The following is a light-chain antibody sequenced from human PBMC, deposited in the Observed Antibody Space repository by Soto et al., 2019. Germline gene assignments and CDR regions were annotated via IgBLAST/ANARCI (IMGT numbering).Light chain of an antibody. V-gene: IGKV1-5*01. Sequence: TLSASAGDRVTITCRASQSISTSLAWYQQKPGKAPRLLIYDASSLESGVPSRFSGSGSGTEFTLTITSLQPDDFATYYCQHYNVYSGTFGQGTKVDI. CDR2: DAS. J-gene: IGKJ1*01. CDR1: QSISTS. CDR3: QHYNVYSGT.